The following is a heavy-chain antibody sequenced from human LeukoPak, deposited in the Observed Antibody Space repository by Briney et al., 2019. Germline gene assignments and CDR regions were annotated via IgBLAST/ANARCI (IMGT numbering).Heavy chain of an antibody. Sequence: PGGSLRLSCSVSGFTFSSYAMHWARQAPGKGLEYVSGISSDGGSRIYADSVKGRFIISRDNSKNTLYLQMTSLRAEDTAVYYCVRRSYNFGYGSWGQGTLVTVSS. CDR1: GFTFSSYA. V-gene: IGHV3-64D*09. J-gene: IGHJ5*02. CDR3: VRRSYNFGYGS. D-gene: IGHD5-18*01. CDR2: ISSDGGSR.